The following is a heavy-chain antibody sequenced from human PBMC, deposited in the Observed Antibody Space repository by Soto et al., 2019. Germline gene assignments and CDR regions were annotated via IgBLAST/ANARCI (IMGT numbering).Heavy chain of an antibody. J-gene: IGHJ4*02. V-gene: IGHV1-18*04. CDR1: CYTFTSYG. D-gene: IGHD2-15*01. Sequence: GASVNVSCKASCYTFTSYGISWVRQAPGQGLEWMGWISAYNGNTNYAQKLQGRVTMTTDTSTSTAYMELRSLRSDDTAVYYCARDGLYCSGGSCYSDYWGQGTLVTVSS. CDR3: ARDGLYCSGGSCYSDY. CDR2: ISAYNGNT.